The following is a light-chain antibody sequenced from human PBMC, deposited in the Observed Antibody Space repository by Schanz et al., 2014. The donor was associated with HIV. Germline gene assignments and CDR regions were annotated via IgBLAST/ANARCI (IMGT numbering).Light chain of an antibody. CDR2: GAS. J-gene: IGKJ5*01. Sequence: EIVMTQSPATLSVSPGERATLSCRASQSVSSNLAWYQQKPGQAPRLFIYGASSRATGIPDRFSGSGSGTDFSLTISSLQSEDFALYYCLHYNGWPTFGQGTRLEIK. CDR1: QSVSSN. V-gene: IGKV3D-15*01. CDR3: LHYNGWPT.